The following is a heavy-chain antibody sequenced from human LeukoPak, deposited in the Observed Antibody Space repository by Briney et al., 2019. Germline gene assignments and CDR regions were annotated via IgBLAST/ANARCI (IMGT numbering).Heavy chain of an antibody. V-gene: IGHV1-2*02. J-gene: IGHJ5*02. CDR1: GYTFTGYY. CDR2: INPNSGGT. Sequence: ASVKVSCKASGYTFTGYYMHWVRQAPGQGLEWMGWINPNSGGTNYAQKFQGRVTMTRDTSISTAYMELSRLGSDDTAVYYCARDLCGGDCYGDWFDPWGQGTLVTVSS. CDR3: ARDLCGGDCYGDWFDP. D-gene: IGHD2-21*01.